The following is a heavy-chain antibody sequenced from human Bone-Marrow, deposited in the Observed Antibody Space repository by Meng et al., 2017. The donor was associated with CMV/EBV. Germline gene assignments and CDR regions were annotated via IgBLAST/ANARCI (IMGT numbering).Heavy chain of an antibody. CDR1: GFTFSSYA. J-gene: IGHJ4*02. CDR2: ISYDGSNK. Sequence: GFTFSSYAMHWVRQAPGKGLEWVAVISYDGSNKYYADSVKGRFTISRDNSKNTLYLQMNSLRAEDTAVYYCARDLGEYSSSWNFDYWGQGTLVTVSS. D-gene: IGHD6-13*01. CDR3: ARDLGEYSSSWNFDY. V-gene: IGHV3-30*04.